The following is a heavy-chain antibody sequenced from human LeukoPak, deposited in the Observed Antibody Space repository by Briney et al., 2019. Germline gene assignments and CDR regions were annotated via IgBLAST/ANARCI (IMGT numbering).Heavy chain of an antibody. CDR3: ATPYVWGGYRLSY. CDR2: IYHSGST. V-gene: IGHV4-38-2*01. CDR1: GGSISSGYY. D-gene: IGHD3-16*02. J-gene: IGHJ4*02. Sequence: YPSETLSLTCAVSGGSISSGYYWGWIRQPPGKGLEWIGSIYHSGSTYYNPSLKGRVTISVDTSKNQFSLKLSSVTAADTAVYYCATPYVWGGYRLSYWGQGTLVTVSS.